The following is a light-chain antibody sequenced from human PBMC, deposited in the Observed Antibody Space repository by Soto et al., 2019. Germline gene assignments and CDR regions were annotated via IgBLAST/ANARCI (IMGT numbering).Light chain of an antibody. Sequence: DIQMTQSPSTLSAFVGDRVTITCRASQSISGWLAWYQQKPGKAPNLLIYKASSLESGVPSRFSGSGSGTEVTLTISSLQPDDFATYYCQQYNSFPYTFGQGTKLEIK. V-gene: IGKV1-5*03. CDR3: QQYNSFPYT. CDR2: KAS. J-gene: IGKJ2*01. CDR1: QSISGW.